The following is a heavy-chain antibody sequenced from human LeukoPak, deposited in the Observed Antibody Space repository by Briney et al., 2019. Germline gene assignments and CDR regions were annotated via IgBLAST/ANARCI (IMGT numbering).Heavy chain of an antibody. J-gene: IGHJ4*02. CDR1: GFTVSKNY. CDR3: ASIFN. Sequence: GGSLRLSCAAWGFTVSKNYVNGVRKATRRWVVSVSIIKSGASTHYAGSVTGQFTSSRDNSKNTLYLQMNSMRADDTAVYYCASIFNCGQGTLVTVSS. CDR2: IKSGAST. V-gene: IGHV3-53*01.